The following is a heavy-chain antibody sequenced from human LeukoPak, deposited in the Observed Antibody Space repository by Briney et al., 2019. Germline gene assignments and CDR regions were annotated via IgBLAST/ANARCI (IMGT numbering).Heavy chain of an antibody. CDR3: ARHWLEAAKTYSYWFDP. CDR2: IYRGGTI. CDR1: GGSISDYY. V-gene: IGHV4-4*09. Sequence: SETLSLTCSVSGGSISDYYWGWIRQLPGKGLEWIGYIYRGGTINYNPSVKSRVTMSLDTSKNQISLMLNSVTAADTAIYYCARHWLEAAKTYSYWFDPWGQGTLVTVSS. J-gene: IGHJ5*02. D-gene: IGHD6-13*01.